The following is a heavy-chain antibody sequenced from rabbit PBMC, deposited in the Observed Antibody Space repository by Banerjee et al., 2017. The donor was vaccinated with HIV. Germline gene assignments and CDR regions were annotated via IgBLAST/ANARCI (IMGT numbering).Heavy chain of an antibody. Sequence: QEQLEESGGGLVQPGGSLKVSCKASGFDFSGYGVSWVRQAPGKGLEWIACINTSSGNTVYASWAKGRFTISKTSSTTVTLQMTSLTAADTATYFCARDLAGVIGWNFNLWGPGTLVTVS. J-gene: IGHJ4*01. D-gene: IGHD4-1*01. CDR1: GFDFSGYG. V-gene: IGHV1S45*01. CDR3: ARDLAGVIGWNFNL. CDR2: INTSSGNT.